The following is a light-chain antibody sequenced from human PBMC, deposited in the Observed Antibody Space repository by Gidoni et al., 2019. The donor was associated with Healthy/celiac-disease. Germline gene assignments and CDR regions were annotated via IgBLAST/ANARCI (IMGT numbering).Light chain of an antibody. CDR1: QSISSW. Sequence: ITCRASQSISSWLAWYQQKPGKAPKLLIYDASSLESGVPSRFSGSGSGTEFTLTISSLQPDDFATYYCQQYNSYPYTFXQXTKLEIK. J-gene: IGKJ2*01. CDR2: DAS. CDR3: QQYNSYPYT. V-gene: IGKV1-5*01.